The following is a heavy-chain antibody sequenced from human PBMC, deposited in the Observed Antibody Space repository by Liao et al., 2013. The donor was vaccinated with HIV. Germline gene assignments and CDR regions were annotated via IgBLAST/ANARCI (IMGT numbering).Heavy chain of an antibody. J-gene: IGHJ4*02. D-gene: IGHD2-2*01. V-gene: IGHV4-39*07. CDR1: GGSISRSTYY. CDR2: MYTSGST. Sequence: QVQLQESGPGLVKPSETLSLTCTVSGGSISRSTYYWGWIRQPPGKGLEWIGRMYTSGSTNYNPSLKSRVTMSVDTSKNQFSLKLSSVTAADTAVYYCARDLVDCSSTSCYSVAGEFDYWGQGTLVTVSS. CDR3: ARDLVDCSSTSCYSVAGEFDY.